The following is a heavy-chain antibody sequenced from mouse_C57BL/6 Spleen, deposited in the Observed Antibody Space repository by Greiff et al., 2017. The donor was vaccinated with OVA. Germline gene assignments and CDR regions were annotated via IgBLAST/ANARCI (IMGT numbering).Heavy chain of an antibody. CDR2: IDPSDSYT. CDR3: ARSRLRDWYFDV. J-gene: IGHJ1*03. Sequence: QVQLKQPGAELVRPGTSVKLSCKASGYTFTSYWMHWVKQRPGQGLEWIGVIDPSDSYTNYNQKFKGKATLTVDTSSSTAYMQLSSLTSEDSAVYYCARSRLRDWYFDVWGTGTTVTVSS. CDR1: GYTFTSYW. V-gene: IGHV1-59*01. D-gene: IGHD2-4*01.